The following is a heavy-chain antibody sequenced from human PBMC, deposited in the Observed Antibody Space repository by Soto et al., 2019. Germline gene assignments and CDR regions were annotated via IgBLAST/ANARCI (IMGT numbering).Heavy chain of an antibody. CDR1: GGSISGSY. Sequence: QVQLQESGPGLVKPSETLSLTCSVSGGSISGSYWSWIRQSPGKGLEWLGYVCYTGSTNYSPSLRSRVSISVDTSKNEFSLRLSSVTAADTAVYFCARSVAVPGAHIDYWGQGTQVTVSS. D-gene: IGHD6-19*01. V-gene: IGHV4-59*01. J-gene: IGHJ4*02. CDR3: ARSVAVPGAHIDY. CDR2: VCYTGST.